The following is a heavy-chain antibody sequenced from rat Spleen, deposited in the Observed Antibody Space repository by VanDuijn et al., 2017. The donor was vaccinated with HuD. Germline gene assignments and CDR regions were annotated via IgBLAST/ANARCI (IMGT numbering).Heavy chain of an antibody. V-gene: IGHV5-31*01. CDR2: ITNTGRST. Sequence: EVQLVESGGGLVQPGRSLKLSCVASGFTLNNYWMTWIRQAPGKGLEWVASITNTGRSTYYPDSVRGRFAISRDTAENTLYLQMSSLRSEDTATYYCTRLGDTHYGYNPLDAWGQGASVTVSS. D-gene: IGHD1-9*01. CDR1: GFTLNNYW. CDR3: TRLGDTHYGYNPLDA. J-gene: IGHJ4*01.